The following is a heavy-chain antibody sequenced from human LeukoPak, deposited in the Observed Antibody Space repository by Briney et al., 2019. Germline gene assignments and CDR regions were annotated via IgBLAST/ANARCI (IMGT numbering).Heavy chain of an antibody. D-gene: IGHD3-16*01. CDR3: ARDLGYYDYVWGSPL. CDR2: ISIGGDTT. V-gene: IGHV3-23*01. J-gene: IGHJ4*02. Sequence: GGSLRLSCAASGFTFSSHGMCWVRQAPGRGLEWVSSISIGGDTTYSDSVKGRFTISRDNAKNLLYLQMNSLRAEDTAVYYCARDLGYYDYVWGSPLWGQGTLVTVSS. CDR1: GFTFSSHG.